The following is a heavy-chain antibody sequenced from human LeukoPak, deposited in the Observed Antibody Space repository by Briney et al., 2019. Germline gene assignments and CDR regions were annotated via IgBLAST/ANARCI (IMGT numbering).Heavy chain of an antibody. D-gene: IGHD2-15*01. CDR3: ARGLHFDY. Sequence: PGGSLRLSCAASGFTFSKYGMHWVRQAPGKGLEWVAVIWYDRSNKYYADSVKGRFTISRDNSKNTLHLQMNSLRAEDTAVYYCARGLHFDYWGQGTLVTVSS. J-gene: IGHJ4*02. CDR2: IWYDRSNK. CDR1: GFTFSKYG. V-gene: IGHV3-33*01.